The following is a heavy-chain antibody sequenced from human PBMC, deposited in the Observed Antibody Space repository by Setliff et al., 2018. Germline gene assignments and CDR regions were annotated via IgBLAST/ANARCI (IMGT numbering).Heavy chain of an antibody. CDR3: ARGGGMYSSSLGVAVYFDY. V-gene: IGHV1-69*04. J-gene: IGHJ4*02. CDR2: IIPILGIA. CDR1: GGTFSNYA. Sequence: PWPQVKVSCKASGGTFSNYAISWVRQAPGQGLEWMGGIIPILGIADYAQKFQGRVTITADKSTSTAYMELSSLRSEDTAVYYCARGGGMYSSSLGVAVYFDYWGQGTLVTVSS. D-gene: IGHD6-13*01.